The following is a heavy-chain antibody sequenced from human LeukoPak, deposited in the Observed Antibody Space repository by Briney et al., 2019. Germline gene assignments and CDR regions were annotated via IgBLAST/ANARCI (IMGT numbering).Heavy chain of an antibody. J-gene: IGHJ4*02. Sequence: PGESLKISCKGSGYTFTNHWIGWVRQIPGKGLEWMGIIHPSDSGARYSPSFQGQVTISVDKAVNTAYLQWSSLEASDTAMYYCARQEDYYYVGSNYPPAAHSFYYWGQGTLVTVSS. CDR2: IHPSDSGA. CDR1: GYTFTNHW. D-gene: IGHD3-22*01. V-gene: IGHV5-51*01. CDR3: ARQEDYYYVGSNYPPAAHSFYY.